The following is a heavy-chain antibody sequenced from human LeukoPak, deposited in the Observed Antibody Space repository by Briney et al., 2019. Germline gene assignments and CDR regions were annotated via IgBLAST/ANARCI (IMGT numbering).Heavy chain of an antibody. CDR3: ARKYDSSGYHTDYFDY. CDR2: INHSGST. V-gene: IGHV4-34*01. D-gene: IGHD3-22*01. CDR1: GGSFSGYY. J-gene: IGHJ4*02. Sequence: PPETLSLTCAVYGGSFSGYYWSWIRQPPGKGLEWIGEINHSGSTNYNPSLKGRVTISVDTSKNQFSLKLSSVTAADTAVYYCARKYDSSGYHTDYFDYWGQGTLVTVSS.